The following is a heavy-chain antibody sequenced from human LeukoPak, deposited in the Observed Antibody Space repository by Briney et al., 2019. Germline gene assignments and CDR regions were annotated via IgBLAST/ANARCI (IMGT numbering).Heavy chain of an antibody. V-gene: IGHV1-18*01. J-gene: IGHJ6*02. CDR2: IGAYNGNT. Sequence: ASVKVSCKASGYTFTSYGISWVRQAPGQGLEWMGWIGAYNGNTNYAQKLQGRVTMTTDTSTSTAYMELRSLRSDDTAVYYCARDLHSSGWSNYYGMDVWGQGTTVTVSS. CDR1: GYTFTSYG. CDR3: ARDLHSSGWSNYYGMDV. D-gene: IGHD6-19*01.